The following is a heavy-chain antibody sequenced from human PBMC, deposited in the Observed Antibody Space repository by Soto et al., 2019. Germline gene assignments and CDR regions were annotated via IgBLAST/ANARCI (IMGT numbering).Heavy chain of an antibody. D-gene: IGHD4-17*01. CDR2: ITGNGGT. J-gene: IGHJ4*02. CDR3: AKCPRLRWLGGLDY. Sequence: EVQLLESGGGVIQPGGSLRLSCAASGFTFRIYAMSWVRQAPGKGLEWVSTITGNGGTSYADFVRGRFTISRDNSKNTLYLQMNSLRAEDTAVYYCAKCPRLRWLGGLDYWGQGTLVTVSS. V-gene: IGHV3-23*01. CDR1: GFTFRIYA.